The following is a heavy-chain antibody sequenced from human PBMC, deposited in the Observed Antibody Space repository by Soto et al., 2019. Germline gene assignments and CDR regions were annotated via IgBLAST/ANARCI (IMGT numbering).Heavy chain of an antibody. D-gene: IGHD6-13*01. Sequence: QVQLVQSGSEVKRPGSSVRVSCTAVGGTFSDYVISWVRQAPGQGLEWMGGIIAMSGTVNNAQKFQDRVTITADESTSTAYMELSSLRSEDTAIYYCAREAGYNWFDPWGQGTLVTVSS. J-gene: IGHJ5*02. CDR1: GGTFSDYV. CDR3: AREAGYNWFDP. V-gene: IGHV1-69*01. CDR2: IIAMSGTV.